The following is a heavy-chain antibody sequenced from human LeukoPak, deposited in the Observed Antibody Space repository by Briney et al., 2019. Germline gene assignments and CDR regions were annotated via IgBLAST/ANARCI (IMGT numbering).Heavy chain of an antibody. CDR3: ARDLISGSSGALDY. CDR2: INPNSGGT. V-gene: IGHV1-2*02. Sequence: ASVKVSCKASGYTFTGYYMHWVRQAPGQGLEWMGWINPNSGGTNYAQKFQGRVTMTRDTSISTAYMELSRLRSDDTAVYYCARDLISGSSGALDYWGQGTLVTVSS. J-gene: IGHJ4*02. CDR1: GYTFTGYY. D-gene: IGHD1-26*01.